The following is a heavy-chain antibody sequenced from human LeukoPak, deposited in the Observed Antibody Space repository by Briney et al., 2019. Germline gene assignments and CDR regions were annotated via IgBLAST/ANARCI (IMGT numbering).Heavy chain of an antibody. Sequence: PSETLSLTCTVSGGSISTYYWSWIRQPPGKGLEWIAYMDYRGRTNYNPSLKSRVTISVDTSKNQFSLKLTSVTAADTAVYYCARGPRGDYFDYWGQGTLVTVSS. J-gene: IGHJ4*02. V-gene: IGHV4-59*08. CDR2: MDYRGRT. CDR1: GGSISTYY. CDR3: ARGPRGDYFDY.